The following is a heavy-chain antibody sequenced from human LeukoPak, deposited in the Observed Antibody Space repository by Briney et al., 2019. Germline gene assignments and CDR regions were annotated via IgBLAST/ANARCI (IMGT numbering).Heavy chain of an antibody. CDR2: ISTSSRDI. D-gene: IGHD1/OR15-1a*01. V-gene: IGHV3-48*02. CDR1: GFTFSSYS. J-gene: IGHJ4*02. CDR3: ATFPRDKQGF. Sequence: GGSLRLSCTASGFTFSSYSMNWVRQAPGQGLEWVSYISTSSRDIYYADSVKGRFIISRDNAKNSLFLQLNGLRDDDTAVYYCATFPRDKQGFWGQGTLVTVSS.